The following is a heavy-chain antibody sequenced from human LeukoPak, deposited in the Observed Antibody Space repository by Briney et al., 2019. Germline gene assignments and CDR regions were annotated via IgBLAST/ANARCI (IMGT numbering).Heavy chain of an antibody. J-gene: IGHJ4*02. Sequence: SETLSLTCTVSGGSISSSTYYWGWIRQPPGKGLEWIGSMFYSGSTYYNSSLKSRITISIDTSKNQFSLELSSVTAADTAVYYCSRLTDGYYFDYWGQGTLVTVSS. V-gene: IGHV4-39*01. CDR1: GGSISSSTYY. CDR3: SRLTDGYYFDY. D-gene: IGHD2-2*03. CDR2: MFYSGST.